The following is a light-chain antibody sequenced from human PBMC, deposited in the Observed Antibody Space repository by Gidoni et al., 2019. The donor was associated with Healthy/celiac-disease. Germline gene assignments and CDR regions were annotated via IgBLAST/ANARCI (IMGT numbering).Light chain of an antibody. J-gene: IGKJ1*01. V-gene: IGKV3-15*01. CDR3: QQYNNWPPWT. CDR1: PSVSSN. Sequence: EIVMTQSPATLSVSPGERATLSCRASPSVSSNLAWYQQKPGQAPRLLIYGASTRATGIPARFSGSGSGTEFTITISSLQSEDFAVYYCQQYNNWPPWTFGQGTKVEIK. CDR2: GAS.